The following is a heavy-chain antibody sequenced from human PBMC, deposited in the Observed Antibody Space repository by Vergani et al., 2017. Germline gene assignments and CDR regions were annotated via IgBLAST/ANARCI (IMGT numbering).Heavy chain of an antibody. V-gene: IGHV2-70*15. D-gene: IGHD6-13*01. CDR1: GFSLTTSGMC. Sequence: QVTLRESGPALVKPTQTLTLTCTFSGFSLTTSGMCVTWIRQPPGKALEWLARIDWDDDKYYSTSLKTRLTISKDTSKNQVVLTMTNMDPVDTATYYCAQGYRTLDFWGQGTTVTVSS. CDR2: IDWDDDK. J-gene: IGHJ6*02. CDR3: AQGYRTLDF.